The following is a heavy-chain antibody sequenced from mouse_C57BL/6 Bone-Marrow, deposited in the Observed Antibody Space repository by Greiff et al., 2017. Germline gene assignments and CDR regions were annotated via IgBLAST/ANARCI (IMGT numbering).Heavy chain of an antibody. CDR1: GYTFTSYW. CDR2: IHPNSGST. CDR3: AREVNWGPFAY. J-gene: IGHJ3*01. V-gene: IGHV1-64*01. D-gene: IGHD4-1*01. Sequence: QVQLKQPGAELVKPGASVKLSCKASGYTFTSYWMHWVKQRPGQGLEWIGMIHPNSGSTNYNEKFKSKATLTVDKSSSTAYMQLSSLTSEDSAVYYCAREVNWGPFAYWGQGTLVTVSA.